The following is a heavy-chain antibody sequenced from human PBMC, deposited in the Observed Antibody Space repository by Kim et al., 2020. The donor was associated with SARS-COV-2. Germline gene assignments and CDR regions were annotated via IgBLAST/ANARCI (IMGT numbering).Heavy chain of an antibody. D-gene: IGHD4-17*01. CDR3: ARRVAYGELNWFDP. J-gene: IGHJ5*02. Sequence: NQPLKSRVTIAVETSKNQFSRKLCSVTAADTAVYYCARRVAYGELNWFDPWGQGTLVTVSS. V-gene: IGHV4-39*01.